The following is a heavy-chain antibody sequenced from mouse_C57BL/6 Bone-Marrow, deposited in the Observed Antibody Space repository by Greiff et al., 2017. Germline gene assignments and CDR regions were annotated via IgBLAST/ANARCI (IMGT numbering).Heavy chain of an antibody. Sequence: VQLKQSGPELVKPGASVKISCKASGYSFTGYYMHWVKQSHGNILDWIGYIYPYNGVSSYNQKFKGKATLTVDKSSSTAYMELRSLTSEDSAVYYCARSRGYYGSREDFDYWGQGTTLTVSS. V-gene: IGHV1-31*01. J-gene: IGHJ2*01. CDR3: ARSRGYYGSREDFDY. CDR1: GYSFTGYY. CDR2: IYPYNGVS. D-gene: IGHD1-1*01.